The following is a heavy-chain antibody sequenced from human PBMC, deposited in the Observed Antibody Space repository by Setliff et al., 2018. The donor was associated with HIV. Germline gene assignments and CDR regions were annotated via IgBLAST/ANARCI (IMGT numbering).Heavy chain of an antibody. J-gene: IGHJ3*02. V-gene: IGHV1-46*01. CDR2: INPSGGKT. CDR3: ARCYYDSSGPTDAFDI. D-gene: IGHD3-22*01. Sequence: GASVKVSCKASGYTFTNYYIHWVRQAPGQGLEWMGLINPSGGKTSYAKKFQGRLTMTRDTSRSTVYMEPSSLRSEDTAMYYCARCYYDSSGPTDAFDIWGQGTVVTVSS. CDR1: GYTFTNYY.